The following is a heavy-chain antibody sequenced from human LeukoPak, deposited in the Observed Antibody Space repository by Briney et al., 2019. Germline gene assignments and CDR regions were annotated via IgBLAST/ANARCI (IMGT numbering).Heavy chain of an antibody. CDR3: AKDVLTLHAPWYDAFDI. J-gene: IGHJ3*02. V-gene: IGHV3-11*01. D-gene: IGHD4-4*01. CDR1: GFTFSDYY. Sequence: KPGGSLRLSCAASGFTFSDYYMSWIRQAPGKGLEWVSYISTSGTTIYYADSVKGRFTISRDNAKNTLYLQMNSLRAEDTAVYYCAKDVLTLHAPWYDAFDIWGQGTMVTVSS. CDR2: ISTSGTTI.